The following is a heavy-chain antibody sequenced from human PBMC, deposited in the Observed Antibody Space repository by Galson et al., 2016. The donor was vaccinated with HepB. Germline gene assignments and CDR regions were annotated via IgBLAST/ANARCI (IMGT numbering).Heavy chain of an antibody. J-gene: IGHJ6*02. CDR1: GYDFISYG. CDR2: ISPYNGNK. CDR3: ARDYPLLARPVDPDGMGV. D-gene: IGHD3-3*02. V-gene: IGHV1-18*01. Sequence: SVKVSCKASGYDFISYGISWVRQAPGQGLEWMGWISPYNGNKKYAQKFQGRVTMTTDTSTSTAYMDLRSLTSDDTAVYYCARDYPLLARPVDPDGMGVWGQGTSVTVSS.